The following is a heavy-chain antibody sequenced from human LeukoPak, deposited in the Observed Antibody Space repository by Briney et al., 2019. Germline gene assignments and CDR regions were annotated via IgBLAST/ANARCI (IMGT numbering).Heavy chain of an antibody. J-gene: IGHJ4*02. CDR3: AKFYGHWLLPYYLDH. D-gene: IGHD3-9*01. CDR2: ISGSGGST. Sequence: GGSLRLSCAASGFTFSSYAMDWVRQAPGKGLEWVSAISGSGGSTYYADSVKGRFTISRDNSKNTLYLQMNTLRAEDTAIYYSAKFYGHWLLPYYLDHWGQGTLVTVSS. V-gene: IGHV3-23*01. CDR1: GFTFSSYA.